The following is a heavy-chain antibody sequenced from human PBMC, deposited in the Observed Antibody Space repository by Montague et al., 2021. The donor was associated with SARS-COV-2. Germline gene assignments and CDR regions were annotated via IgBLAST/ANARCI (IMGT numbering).Heavy chain of an antibody. V-gene: IGHV4-59*01. Sequence: SETLSLTCTVSGVSITTYYWSWIRQPPGKGLEWIGYIYYSGSTYYTPSLKSRGSFSVAASKNEFSLRLTSVSAADTAVYYCARGGGDYGGNPFDYWGQGTLVTVSS. J-gene: IGHJ4*02. CDR3: ARGGGDYGGNPFDY. D-gene: IGHD4-23*01. CDR2: IYYSGST. CDR1: GVSITTYY.